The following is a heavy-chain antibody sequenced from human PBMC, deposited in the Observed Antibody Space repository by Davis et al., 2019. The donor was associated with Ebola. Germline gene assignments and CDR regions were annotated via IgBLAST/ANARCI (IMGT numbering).Heavy chain of an antibody. CDR3: ARNYFDSSGGPYGYYYYGMDV. V-gene: IGHV2-70*04. D-gene: IGHD3-22*01. J-gene: IGHJ6*02. CDR2: IGWDDDK. Sequence: SGPTLVKPTQTLTLTCTFSGFSLSTSGMRVSWIRQPPGKALEWLAHIGWDDDKFYSTSLKTRLTISKDTSKNQVVLTMTNMDPVDTATYYCARNYFDSSGGPYGYYYYGMDVWGQGTTVTVSS. CDR1: GFSLSTSGMR.